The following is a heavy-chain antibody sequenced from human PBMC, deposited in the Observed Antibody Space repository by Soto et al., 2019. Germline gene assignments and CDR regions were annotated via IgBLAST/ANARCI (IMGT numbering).Heavy chain of an antibody. CDR3: AREPRDRDAFSI. Sequence: QVQLVQSGAEVKKPGSSVKVSCKASGGNFNNYAISWVRQAPAQGLQWMGGIIPIIDTTHCAQKLQGRVTISADRGRTTVYIELTGLTSDDSATYFCAREPRDRDAFSIWGQGTVVTVSS. D-gene: IGHD2-21*01. J-gene: IGHJ3*02. CDR1: GGNFNNYA. CDR2: IIPIIDTT. V-gene: IGHV1-69*06.